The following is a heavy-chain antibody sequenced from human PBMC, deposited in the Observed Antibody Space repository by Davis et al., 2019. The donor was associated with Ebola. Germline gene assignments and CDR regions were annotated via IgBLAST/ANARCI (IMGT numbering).Heavy chain of an antibody. Sequence: PGGSLRLSCPASGLTVSSSYMSWVRKAPGKGLEWVSVIFSGGTTYYGDSVKGRFTISRDNSKNTLYLQMNSLRAGDTAVYYCARGDGYDDAFDIWGQGTMVTVSS. D-gene: IGHD5-24*01. J-gene: IGHJ3*02. CDR1: GLTVSSSY. CDR2: IFSGGTT. V-gene: IGHV3-53*01. CDR3: ARGDGYDDAFDI.